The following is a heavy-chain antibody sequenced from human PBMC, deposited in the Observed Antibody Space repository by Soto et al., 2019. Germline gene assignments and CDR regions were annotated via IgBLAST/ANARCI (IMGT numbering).Heavy chain of an antibody. Sequence: SETLSLTCTVSGGSISSSSYYWGWIRQPPGKGLEWIGSIYYSGSTYYNPSLKSRVTISVDTSKNQFSLKLSSVTAADTAVYYCARQGTVAFDYWGQGTLVTVSS. CDR2: IYYSGST. D-gene: IGHD4-17*01. CDR1: GGSISSSSYY. V-gene: IGHV4-39*01. J-gene: IGHJ4*02. CDR3: ARQGTVAFDY.